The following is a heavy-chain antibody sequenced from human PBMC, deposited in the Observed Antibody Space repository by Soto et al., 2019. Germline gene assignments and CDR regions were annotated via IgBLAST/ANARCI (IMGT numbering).Heavy chain of an antibody. D-gene: IGHD4-17*01. CDR2: IVVGSGNT. V-gene: IGHV1-58*01. CDR3: AADTTRYGGGDY. Sequence: QMQLVQSGPEVKKPGTSVKVSCKASGFTFTSSAVQWVRQARGQRLEWIGWIVVGSGNTNYAQKFQERVTITRDMSTSTAYMELSRLRSEDTAVYYCAADTTRYGGGDYWGQGTLVTVSS. J-gene: IGHJ4*02. CDR1: GFTFTSSA.